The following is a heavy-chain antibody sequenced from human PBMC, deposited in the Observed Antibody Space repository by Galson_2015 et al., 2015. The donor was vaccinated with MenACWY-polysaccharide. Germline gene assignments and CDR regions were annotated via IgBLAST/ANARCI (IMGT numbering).Heavy chain of an antibody. CDR2: IYYSGST. J-gene: IGHJ2*01. CDR1: GGSISSSSYY. V-gene: IGHV4-39*07. CDR3: ARRARSGGEWYFDL. D-gene: IGHD2-15*01. Sequence: TLSLTCTVSGGSISSSSYYWGWIRQPPGKGLEWIGSIYYSGSTYYNPSLKSRVTISVDTPKTQFSLRLTSVTAADTAVYYCARRARSGGEWYFDLWGRGTLVTVSS.